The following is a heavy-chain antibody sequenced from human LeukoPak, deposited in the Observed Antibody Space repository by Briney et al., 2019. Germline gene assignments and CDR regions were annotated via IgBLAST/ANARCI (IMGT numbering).Heavy chain of an antibody. J-gene: IGHJ4*02. Sequence: GGSLRLSCATSGFTFSTYGIHWVCQAPGRGLDWVAFIQYDASSKYYADSVNGRFTISRDNSKNTLYLQMNSLRPDDTAVYYCAKSNALQFLEWTYYFDYWGQGTLVTVSS. CDR1: GFTFSTYG. CDR2: IQYDASSK. D-gene: IGHD3-3*01. CDR3: AKSNALQFLEWTYYFDY. V-gene: IGHV3-30*02.